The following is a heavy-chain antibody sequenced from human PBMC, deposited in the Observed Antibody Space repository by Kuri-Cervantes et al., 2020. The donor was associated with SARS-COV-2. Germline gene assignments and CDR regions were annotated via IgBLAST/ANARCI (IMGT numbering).Heavy chain of an antibody. CDR1: GFTFSSYS. CDR2: ISSSSSTI. Sequence: GESLKISCAASGFTFSSYSMNWVRQAPGKGLEWVSYISSSSSTIYYADSVKGRFTISRDNAKNSLYLQMNSLRDEDTVVYYCARDGGGYYDSSGYYGQLGFDYWGQGTLVTVSS. D-gene: IGHD3-22*01. J-gene: IGHJ4*02. V-gene: IGHV3-48*02. CDR3: ARDGGGYYDSSGYYGQLGFDY.